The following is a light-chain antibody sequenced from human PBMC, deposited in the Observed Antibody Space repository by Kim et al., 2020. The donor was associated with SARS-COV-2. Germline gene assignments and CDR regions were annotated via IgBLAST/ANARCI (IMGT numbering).Light chain of an antibody. CDR2: VNN. V-gene: IGLV1-40*01. CDR1: SSNIGAGYD. J-gene: IGLJ2*01. CDR3: QTYDTSLDGWV. Sequence: QSALTQPASVSGSPGQSITISCTGSSSNIGAGYDVHWYQQFPGTAPKLLIYVNNNRPSGVPDRFSGSKSGTSASLAITGLQAEDEADYYCQTYDTSLDGWVFGGGTQLTVL.